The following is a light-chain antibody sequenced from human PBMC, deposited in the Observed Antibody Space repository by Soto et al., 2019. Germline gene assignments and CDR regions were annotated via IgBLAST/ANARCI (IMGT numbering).Light chain of an antibody. CDR3: AAWDDSLNGDV. CDR2: SNN. J-gene: IGLJ1*01. V-gene: IGLV1-44*01. Sequence: QSVLTQPPSASGTPGQRVTISCSGSSSNIGSNTVNWYQQLPGTAPKLLIYSNNQRPSGGPDRCSGSKSGTSASLAISGLQSEDEADYYCAAWDDSLNGDVFGTGTKLTVL. CDR1: SSNIGSNT.